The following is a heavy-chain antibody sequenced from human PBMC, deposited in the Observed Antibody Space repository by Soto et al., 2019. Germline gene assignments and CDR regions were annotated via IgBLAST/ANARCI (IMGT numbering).Heavy chain of an antibody. V-gene: IGHV1-3*01. CDR2: INAGNGNT. CDR3: ARDEHYYGSGSYYDKLDY. CDR1: GYTFTSYA. D-gene: IGHD3-10*01. Sequence: ASVKVSCKSSGYTFTSYAMHWVRQAPGQRLEWMGWINAGNGNTKYSQKFQGRVTITRDTSASTAYMELGSLRSEDTAVYYCARDEHYYGSGSYYDKLDYWGHGTLVTVSS. J-gene: IGHJ4*01.